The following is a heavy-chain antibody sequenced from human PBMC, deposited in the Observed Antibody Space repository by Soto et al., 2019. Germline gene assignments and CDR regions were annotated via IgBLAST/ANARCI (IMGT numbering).Heavy chain of an antibody. D-gene: IGHD1-7*01. Sequence: WGSLRLSCAASGFTFSKYGMHWVRQAPGKGLEWVALIWNDGIRKVYVDSVKGRFTISRDNSKNSLYLQMNSLRAEDTAVYYCARDLTGTTVLNYWGKGPLVTVSS. CDR3: ARDLTGTTVLNY. CDR1: GFTFSKYG. J-gene: IGHJ4*02. CDR2: IWNDGIRK. V-gene: IGHV3-33*01.